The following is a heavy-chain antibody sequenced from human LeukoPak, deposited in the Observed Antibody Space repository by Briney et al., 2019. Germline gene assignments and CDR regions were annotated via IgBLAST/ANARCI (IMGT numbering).Heavy chain of an antibody. Sequence: PSETLSLTCIVSGGFINNFYWSWIRQPPGKGLEWIGEVNLSGGAFYNPSLKSRVTISIDTSKQQFSLKLRSVAAADTAHYYCASGVGYLFPTNWGQGTLVTVSS. CDR2: VNLSGGA. D-gene: IGHD5-18*01. CDR1: GGFINNFY. CDR3: ASGVGYLFPTN. V-gene: IGHV4-34*01. J-gene: IGHJ4*02.